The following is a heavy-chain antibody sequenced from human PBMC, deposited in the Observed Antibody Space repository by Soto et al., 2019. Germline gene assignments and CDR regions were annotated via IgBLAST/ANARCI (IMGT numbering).Heavy chain of an antibody. D-gene: IGHD1-26*01. CDR1: GGTFSSYA. J-gene: IGHJ4*02. CDR2: IIPIFGTA. CDR3: ARVIVGAYYFDY. V-gene: IGHV1-69*13. Sequence: GASVKVSCKASGGTFSSYAISWVRQAPGQGLEWMGGIIPIFGTANYAQKFQGRVTITADESTSTAYMELSSLRSEDTAVYYCARVIVGAYYFDYWGQGTLVTGSS.